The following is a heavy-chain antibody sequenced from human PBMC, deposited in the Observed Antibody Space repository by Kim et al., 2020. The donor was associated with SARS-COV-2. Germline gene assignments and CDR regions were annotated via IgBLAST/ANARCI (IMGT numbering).Heavy chain of an antibody. CDR2: IVVGSGNT. Sequence: SVKVSCKASGFTFTSSAMQWVRQARGQRLEWIGWIVVGSGNTNYAQKFQERVTITRDMSTSTAYMELSSLRSEDTAVYYCAADPTPGDYYDSSGYYWESALDIWGQGTMVTVSS. J-gene: IGHJ3*02. CDR1: GFTFTSSA. D-gene: IGHD3-22*01. CDR3: AADPTPGDYYDSSGYYWESALDI. V-gene: IGHV1-58*02.